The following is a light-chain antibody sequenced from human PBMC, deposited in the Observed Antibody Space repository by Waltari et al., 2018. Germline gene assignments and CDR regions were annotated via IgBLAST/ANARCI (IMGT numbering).Light chain of an antibody. V-gene: IGKV1-12*01. CDR2: SAS. Sequence: DIQMTQSPSTLSASVGDRVTIPCRASQSISSWLAWYQQKPGEAPKLLIYSASTLQSGVPSRFSGSRSGTDFTLTISSLQPEDFATYYCQQANSFPYTFGQGTKL. CDR1: QSISSW. J-gene: IGKJ2*01. CDR3: QQANSFPYT.